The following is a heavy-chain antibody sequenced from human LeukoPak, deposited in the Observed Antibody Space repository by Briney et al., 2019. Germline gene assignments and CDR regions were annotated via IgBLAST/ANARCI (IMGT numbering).Heavy chain of an antibody. Sequence: ASVKVSCKASGYTFTGYYMHWVRQAPGQGLEWVGWINPNSGGTNYAQKFQGRVTMTRDTSISTAYMELSRLRSDDTAVYYCARDLGGWFGELLYPHYFDYWGQGTLVTVSS. CDR2: INPNSGGT. V-gene: IGHV1-2*02. J-gene: IGHJ4*02. D-gene: IGHD3-10*01. CDR3: ARDLGGWFGELLYPHYFDY. CDR1: GYTFTGYY.